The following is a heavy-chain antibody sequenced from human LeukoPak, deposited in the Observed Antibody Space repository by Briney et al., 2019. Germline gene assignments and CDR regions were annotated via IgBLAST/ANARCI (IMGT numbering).Heavy chain of an antibody. CDR3: ARGRYCTNGVCYFDY. J-gene: IGHJ4*02. V-gene: IGHV3-48*03. CDR2: ISSSGSTI. CDR1: GFTFSSYE. D-gene: IGHD2-8*01. Sequence: GGSLRLSGAASGFTFSSYEMNWVRQAPGKGLEWVSYISSSGSTIYYADSVKGRFTISRDNAKNSLYLQMNSLRAEDTAVYYCARGRYCTNGVCYFDYWGQGTLVTVSS.